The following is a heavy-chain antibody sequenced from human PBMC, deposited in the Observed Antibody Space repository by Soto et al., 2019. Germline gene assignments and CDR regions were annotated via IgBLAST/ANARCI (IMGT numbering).Heavy chain of an antibody. V-gene: IGHV4-34*01. CDR3: LSARFDY. J-gene: IGHJ4*02. D-gene: IGHD6-19*01. Sequence: SETLSLTCVVYGGSFNSNYWTWVRQPPGKGLEWIGEINHSGNTNYNASLKSRFTISVDTSKNQFSLNLSSVTAADTAVYYCLSARFDYWGQGTLVIVSS. CDR2: INHSGNT. CDR1: GGSFNSNY.